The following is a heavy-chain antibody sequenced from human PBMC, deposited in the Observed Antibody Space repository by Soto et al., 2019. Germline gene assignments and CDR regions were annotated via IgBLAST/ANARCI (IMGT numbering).Heavy chain of an antibody. CDR1: GFTFSSYA. Sequence: QVQLVESGGGVVQPGRSLRLSCAASGFTFSSYAMHWVRQAPGKGLAWVAVISYDGSNKYYAVSVKGRFTISRDNSKNTVYLQMNSLAAEDTAVYYCARDYYRFNSGYGFSMDVWGHGTTVTVSS. CDR3: ARDYYRFNSGYGFSMDV. V-gene: IGHV3-30-3*01. CDR2: ISYDGSNK. J-gene: IGHJ6*02. D-gene: IGHD5-12*01.